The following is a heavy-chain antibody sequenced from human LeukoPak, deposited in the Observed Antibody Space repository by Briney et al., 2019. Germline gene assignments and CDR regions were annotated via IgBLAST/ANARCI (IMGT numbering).Heavy chain of an antibody. CDR3: ARARWELRHFDY. J-gene: IGHJ4*01. CDR1: GYTFTSYG. CDR2: ISAYNGNT. V-gene: IGHV1-18*01. Sequence: ASVKVSCKASGYTFTSYGISLARQAPGQGLDWMGWISAYNGNTNYAQKLQGRVTMTTDTSTSTAYMELRSLRSDDTAVYYCARARWELRHFDYWSDATLVTVSS. D-gene: IGHD1-26*01.